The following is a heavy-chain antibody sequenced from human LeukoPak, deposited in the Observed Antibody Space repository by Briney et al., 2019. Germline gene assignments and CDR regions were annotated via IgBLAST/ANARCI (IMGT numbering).Heavy chain of an antibody. D-gene: IGHD3-3*01. CDR1: GGTFSSYA. J-gene: IGHJ6*02. CDR3: ARDRVEWSLRDFYYYDMDV. V-gene: IGHV1-69*13. CDR2: IIPIFGTA. Sequence: SVKVSCKASGGTFSSYAISWVRQAPGQGLEWMGGIIPIFGTANYAQKFQGRVTITADDATKIVYMELNSLRSEDTAVYYCARDRVEWSLRDFYYYDMDVWGQGTTVTVSS.